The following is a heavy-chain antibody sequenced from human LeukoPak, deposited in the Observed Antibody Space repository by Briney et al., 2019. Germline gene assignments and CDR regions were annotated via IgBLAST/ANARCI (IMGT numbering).Heavy chain of an antibody. D-gene: IGHD2-2*01. Sequence: GGSLRLSCAASGFTFSSYAMHWVRQAPGKGLEWVAVISYDGSNKYYADSVKGRFTISRDNSKNTLYLQMNSLRAEDTAVYYCEGYASVFDYWGQGTLVTVSS. CDR1: GFTFSSYA. V-gene: IGHV3-30-3*01. CDR2: ISYDGSNK. J-gene: IGHJ4*02. CDR3: EGYASVFDY.